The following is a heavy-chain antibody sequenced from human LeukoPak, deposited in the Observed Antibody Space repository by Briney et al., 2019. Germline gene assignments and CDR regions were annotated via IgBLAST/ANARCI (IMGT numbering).Heavy chain of an antibody. CDR2: IHYSGST. CDR1: GGSISSSNKY. Sequence: SETLSLTCSVSGGSISSSNKYWGWIRQPPGTGLEWIGSIHYSGSTYYNPSLKSRVTMSVDMPNNQFSLRLSSVTAADTAVYYCARDGGFYYTASPNSWFDPWGQGTLVTVSS. V-gene: IGHV4-39*07. CDR3: ARDGGFYYTASPNSWFDP. D-gene: IGHD2-15*01. J-gene: IGHJ5*02.